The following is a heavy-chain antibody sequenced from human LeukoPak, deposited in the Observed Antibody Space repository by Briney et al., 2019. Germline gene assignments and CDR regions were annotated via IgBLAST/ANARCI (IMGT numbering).Heavy chain of an antibody. CDR3: AREVAVAGDWFDP. J-gene: IGHJ5*02. CDR2: ISAYNGNT. D-gene: IGHD6-19*01. CDR1: GYTFTSYG. V-gene: IGHV1-18*01. Sequence: ASVTVSCTASGYTFTSYGISWVRQAPGQGLEWMGWISAYNGNTNYAQKLQGRVTMTTDTSTSTTYMELRSLRSDDTAVYYCAREVAVAGDWFDPWGQGTLVTVSS.